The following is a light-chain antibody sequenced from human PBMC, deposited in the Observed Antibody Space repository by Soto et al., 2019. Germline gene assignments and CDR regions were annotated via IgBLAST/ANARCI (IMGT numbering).Light chain of an antibody. V-gene: IGLV2-14*01. CDR1: SSDVGAYNF. J-gene: IGLJ1*01. Sequence: QSVLTQSASVSGSPGQSITISCTGTSSDVGAYNFVSWYQHHPGRAPKLIIYEVTIRPSGVSNRFSGSKSGNTASLTISGLQAEDEADYYCSSYKTSAPYVFGSGTKVTVL. CDR3: SSYKTSAPYV. CDR2: EVT.